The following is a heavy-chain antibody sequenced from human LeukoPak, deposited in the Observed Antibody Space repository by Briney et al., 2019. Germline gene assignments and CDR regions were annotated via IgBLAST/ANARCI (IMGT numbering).Heavy chain of an antibody. CDR2: ITSSSSGL. Sequence: PGGSLRLSCAASEFTFSSYSMNWVRQAPGKGLEWVSYITSSSSGLWYADSVKGRFTISRDNAKNSLYLQKNSLRDEDTAVYYCARDRGRVFDYWGQGTLVTVSS. CDR1: EFTFSSYS. J-gene: IGHJ4*02. V-gene: IGHV3-48*02. CDR3: ARDRGRVFDY. D-gene: IGHD3-16*01.